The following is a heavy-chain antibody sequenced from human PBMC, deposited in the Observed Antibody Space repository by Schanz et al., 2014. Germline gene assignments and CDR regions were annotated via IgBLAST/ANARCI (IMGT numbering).Heavy chain of an antibody. Sequence: VQLVDSGGGVVQPGRSLRLSCAASGFNFGSHGMHWVRQAPGKGLEWVSYVSRSTPDIYYADSVKGRFTMSRDNAKNSVFLQMNSLRAEDTAVYYCARDHTTESYYSAGPPIDYWGQGTLLTVSS. V-gene: IGHV3-48*01. CDR2: VSRSTPDI. J-gene: IGHJ4*02. CDR1: GFNFGSHG. D-gene: IGHD1-26*01. CDR3: ARDHTTESYYSAGPPIDY.